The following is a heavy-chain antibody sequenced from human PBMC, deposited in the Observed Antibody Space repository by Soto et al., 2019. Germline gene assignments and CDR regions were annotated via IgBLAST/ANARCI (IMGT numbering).Heavy chain of an antibody. D-gene: IGHD6-13*01. V-gene: IGHV5-51*01. Sequence: GESLQISCKGSGYSFTSYWIGWVRQMPGKGLEWVGIIYPGDSGTRSSPSFQAQPTISADKSISTPYLQWRSLKASDTAMYYCARHTAGQTPYYYYYGMDASGQGTTVTVSS. CDR1: GYSFTSYW. J-gene: IGHJ6*02. CDR3: ARHTAGQTPYYYYYGMDA. CDR2: IYPGDSGT.